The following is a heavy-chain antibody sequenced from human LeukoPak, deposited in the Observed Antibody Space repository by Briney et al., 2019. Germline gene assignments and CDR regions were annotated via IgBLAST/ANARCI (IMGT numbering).Heavy chain of an antibody. CDR3: ARGSSSWSRFDY. D-gene: IGHD6-13*01. J-gene: IGHJ4*02. CDR2: IYYSGST. Sequence: PSETLSLTCTVSGGSISSYYWSWIRQPPGKGLEWIGYIYYSGSTNYNPSLKSRVTISVDTSKNQFSLKLSSVTAADTAVYYCARGSSSWSRFDYWGQGTLATVSS. V-gene: IGHV4-59*08. CDR1: GGSISSYY.